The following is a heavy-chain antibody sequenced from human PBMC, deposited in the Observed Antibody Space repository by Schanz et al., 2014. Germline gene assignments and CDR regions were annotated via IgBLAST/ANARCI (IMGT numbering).Heavy chain of an antibody. V-gene: IGHV1-2*06. CDR3: ARGLVRYFAY. J-gene: IGHJ4*02. D-gene: IGHD6-19*01. CDR1: GYSFTDYY. CDR2: IYPNSGGT. Sequence: QVQLVQSGAEVKKPGASVTVSCKASGYSFTDYYLHWVRQAPGQGLEWMGRIYPNSGGTNLAQKFQGRVTMTGDTSISTAYMELSRLRSDDTAVYYCARGLVRYFAYWGQGTLVTVSS.